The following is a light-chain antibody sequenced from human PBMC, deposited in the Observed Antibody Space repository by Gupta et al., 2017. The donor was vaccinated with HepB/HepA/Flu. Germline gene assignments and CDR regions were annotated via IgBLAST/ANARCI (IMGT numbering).Light chain of an antibody. CDR1: SSDVGGYNY. CDR2: DVG. CDR3: SSYTSSSALEVI. J-gene: IGLJ2*01. V-gene: IGLV2-14*03. Sequence: QSALTQPASVSGSPGQSITISCTGTSSDVGGYNYVSWHQQHPGKAPKLLIYDVGDRPSGVSNRFSGSQSGNTASLTISGLQAEDEADYYCSSYTSSSALEVIFGGGTTLTVL.